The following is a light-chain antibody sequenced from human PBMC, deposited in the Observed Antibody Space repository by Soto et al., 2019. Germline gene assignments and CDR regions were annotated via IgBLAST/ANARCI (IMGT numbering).Light chain of an antibody. CDR3: QQYYSTPGLT. CDR1: QSALYSSNNKNY. J-gene: IGKJ4*01. CDR2: WAS. V-gene: IGKV4-1*01. Sequence: DIVMTQSPDSLAVSLGESATINCKSSQSALYSSNNKNYLAWYQQKPGQPPKLLIYWASTRESGVPDRFSGSGSGTDFTLTISSLQAEDVAVYYCQQYYSTPGLTFDGETKVEIK.